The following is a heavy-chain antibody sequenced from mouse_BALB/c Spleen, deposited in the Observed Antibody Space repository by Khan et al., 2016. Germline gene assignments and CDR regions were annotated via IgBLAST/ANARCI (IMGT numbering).Heavy chain of an antibody. D-gene: IGHD1-1*01. CDR1: GYSFTGYY. Sequence: LVKTGASVKISCKASGYSFTGYYMHWVKQSHGKSLEWIGYITSYNGATSYNQKFKGKATFTVDTSSSTAYMQINSLQSEDSAVYSCASPCGSSYVWFAYWCQVTLVTVSA. J-gene: IGHJ3*01. CDR3: ASPCGSSYVWFAY. CDR2: ITSYNGAT. V-gene: IGHV1S34*01.